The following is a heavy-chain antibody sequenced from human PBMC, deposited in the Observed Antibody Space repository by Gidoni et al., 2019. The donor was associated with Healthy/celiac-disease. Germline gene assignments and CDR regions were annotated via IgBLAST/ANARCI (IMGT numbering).Heavy chain of an antibody. J-gene: IGHJ4*02. CDR3: ARRYYDSSGYYHNNPFDY. Sequence: QLQLQESGPGLVKTSETLSLTCTVSGGYISSSSYYWGWIRQPPGKGLEWIGSIYYSGSTYYNPSLKIRVTISVDTFKNQFSLMLSSVTAVDTAVYYCARRYYDSSGYYHNNPFDYWGQGTLVTVSS. CDR2: IYYSGST. CDR1: GGYISSSSYY. V-gene: IGHV4-39*01. D-gene: IGHD3-22*01.